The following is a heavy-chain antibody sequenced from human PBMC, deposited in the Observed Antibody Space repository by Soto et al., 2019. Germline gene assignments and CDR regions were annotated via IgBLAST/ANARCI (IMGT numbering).Heavy chain of an antibody. Sequence: SATLSLTCTFSGCSISSYYWSWILQPPGQGLEWIGYIYYSGSTNYNPSLKSRVTISVDTSKNQFSLKLSSVTAADTAVYYCARDSGRGSWYEVDYYYGMDVWGEGTTVTVS. V-gene: IGHV4-59*01. CDR3: ARDSGRGSWYEVDYYYGMDV. CDR1: GCSISSYY. J-gene: IGHJ6*02. CDR2: IYYSGST. D-gene: IGHD6-13*01.